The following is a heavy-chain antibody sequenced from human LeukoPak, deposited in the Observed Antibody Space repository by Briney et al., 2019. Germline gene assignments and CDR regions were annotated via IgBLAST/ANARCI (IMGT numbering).Heavy chain of an antibody. Sequence: ASVKVSCKASGYTFTGYYMHWLRQAPGQGLEWMGWINPNSGGTNYAQKFQGRVTMTRDTSISTAYMELSRLRSDDTAVYYCARAQYSSSWFFYWGQGTLVTVSS. CDR3: ARAQYSSSWFFY. J-gene: IGHJ4*02. CDR1: GYTFTGYY. D-gene: IGHD6-13*01. CDR2: INPNSGGT. V-gene: IGHV1-2*02.